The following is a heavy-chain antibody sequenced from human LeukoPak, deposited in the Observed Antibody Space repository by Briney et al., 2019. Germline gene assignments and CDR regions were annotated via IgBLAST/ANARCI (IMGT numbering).Heavy chain of an antibody. Sequence: GASVKVSCKASGYTFTSYDINWVRQATGQGLEWMGWMNPNSGKTGYAQSFQGRVTTTRDTSTDTAYMELNSLRAEDTAVYYCARESKMATPDYWGQGTLVTVSS. V-gene: IGHV1-8*02. CDR3: ARESKMATPDY. CDR2: MNPNSGKT. CDR1: GYTFTSYD. J-gene: IGHJ4*02. D-gene: IGHD5-24*01.